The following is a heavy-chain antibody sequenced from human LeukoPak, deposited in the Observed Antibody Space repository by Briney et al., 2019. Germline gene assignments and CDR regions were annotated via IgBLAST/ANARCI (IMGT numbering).Heavy chain of an antibody. CDR3: AKDEFRASGTFDY. CDR1: GFTFSSYA. Sequence: PGGSLRLSCAASGFTFSSYAMSWVRQAPGKGLEWVSAISGSGGSTYYADSVKGRFTISRDNSKDTLYLQMNSLRAEDTAVYYCAKDEFRASGTFDYWGQGTLVTVSS. V-gene: IGHV3-23*01. J-gene: IGHJ4*02. CDR2: ISGSGGST. D-gene: IGHD3-10*01.